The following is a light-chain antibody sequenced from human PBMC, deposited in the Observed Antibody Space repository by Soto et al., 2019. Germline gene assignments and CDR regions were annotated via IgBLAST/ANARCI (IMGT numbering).Light chain of an antibody. Sequence: EIVLTQSPVTLSLSPWGRATLSCRASQRVSSGHLAWYQQKPGQAPRLLIYDASNRATGIPARFSGSGSGTDFTLTISSLQSEDFAVYYCQQYNNWPLTFGGGTKVDI. J-gene: IGKJ4*01. V-gene: IGKV3D-15*01. CDR2: DAS. CDR3: QQYNNWPLT. CDR1: QRVSSGH.